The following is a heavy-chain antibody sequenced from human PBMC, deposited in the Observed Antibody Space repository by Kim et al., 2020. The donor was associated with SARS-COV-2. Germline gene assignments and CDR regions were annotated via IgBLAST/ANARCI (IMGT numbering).Heavy chain of an antibody. V-gene: IGHV3-23*01. J-gene: IGHJ4*02. Sequence: GGSLRLSCAASGFNFSTCAMSWVRQAPGKGLEWVSTISGTGSNTYYADSVKGRFTISRDNSKNMVYLQMNSLRADDPAQYYCAKGSSRDGYKFDFWGQG. CDR3: AKGSSRDGYKFDF. CDR2: ISGTGSNT. CDR1: GFNFSTCA. D-gene: IGHD5-12*01.